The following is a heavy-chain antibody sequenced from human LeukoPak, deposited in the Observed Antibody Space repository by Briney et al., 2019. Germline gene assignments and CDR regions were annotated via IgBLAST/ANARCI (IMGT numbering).Heavy chain of an antibody. D-gene: IGHD6-13*01. J-gene: IGHJ6*03. V-gene: IGHV1-18*01. CDR2: ISAYNGNT. Sequence: ASVKVSCKASGYTFTTYGISWVRQAPGQGLEWMGWISAYNGNTKYAQKFQGRVTMTTDTSTSTAYMELRSLRSDDTAAYYCARGTNYNSSSRYYYYMDVWGKGTTVTISS. CDR1: GYTFTTYG. CDR3: ARGTNYNSSSRYYYYMDV.